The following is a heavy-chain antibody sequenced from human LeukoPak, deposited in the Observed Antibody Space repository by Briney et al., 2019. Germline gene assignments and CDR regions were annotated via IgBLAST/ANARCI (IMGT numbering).Heavy chain of an antibody. V-gene: IGHV4-61*01. CDR2: IYYGGST. J-gene: IGHJ4*02. Sequence: SETLSLTCTVSGGSVSSGSYYWSWIRQPPGKGLEWIGYIYYGGSTNYNPSPKSRVTISVDTSKNQFSLKLSSVTAADTAVYYCATDQSGIYYIYWGQGTLVTVSS. CDR3: ATDQSGIYYIY. CDR1: GGSVSSGSYY. D-gene: IGHD1-26*01.